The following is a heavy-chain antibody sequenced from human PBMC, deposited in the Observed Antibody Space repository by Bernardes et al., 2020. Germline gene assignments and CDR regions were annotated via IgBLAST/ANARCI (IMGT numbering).Heavy chain of an antibody. J-gene: IGHJ3*02. CDR1: GFTFSNAW. V-gene: IGHV3-15*01. Sequence: GWSLRLSCAASGFTFSNAWMSWVRQAPAKGLEWVVRIKRKTDGGTTDYAATVKGRFTISRDDSKHALYLQMNSLKTEDTAVYDGTTVGRDGTNYDIRGQGTMVTVSS. CDR2: IKRKTDGGTT. D-gene: IGHD2-15*01. CDR3: TTVGRDGTNYDI.